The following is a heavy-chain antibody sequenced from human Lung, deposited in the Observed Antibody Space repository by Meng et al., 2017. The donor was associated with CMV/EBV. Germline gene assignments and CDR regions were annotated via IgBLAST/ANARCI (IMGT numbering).Heavy chain of an antibody. CDR2: IRHSGDIT. V-gene: IGHV4-34*01. CDR3: TRQYSSSYYSDY. Sequence: TCGIYGGSLSGYYWSWIRQTPGKGLEWIGEIRHSGDITNYNPSLKSRVTISVDTSKKQFFLKLSDVTAADTAVYYCTRQYSSSYYSDYWGQGTLVTVSS. D-gene: IGHD6-6*01. J-gene: IGHJ4*02. CDR1: GGSLSGYY.